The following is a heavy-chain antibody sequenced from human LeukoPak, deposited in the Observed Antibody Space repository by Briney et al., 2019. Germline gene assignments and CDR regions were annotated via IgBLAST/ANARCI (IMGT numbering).Heavy chain of an antibody. J-gene: IGHJ5*02. CDR1: GYSIRRGYY. D-gene: IGHD1-26*01. Sequence: PSETLSLTCSVSGYSIRRGYYWDWIRQPPGKGLEWIGTIYHSGSSYHNPSLRSRVTISVDTSKNQFSPKLSSVNAADTAVYYCARGGGIVGSIWFDPWGQGTLVTVSS. CDR3: ARGGGIVGSIWFDP. CDR2: IYHSGSS. V-gene: IGHV4-38-2*02.